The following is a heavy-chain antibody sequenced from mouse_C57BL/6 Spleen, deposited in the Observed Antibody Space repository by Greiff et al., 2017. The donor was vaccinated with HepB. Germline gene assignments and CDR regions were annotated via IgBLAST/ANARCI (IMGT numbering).Heavy chain of an antibody. CDR2: IYPRDGST. V-gene: IGHV1-85*01. CDR1: GYTFTSYD. J-gene: IGHJ2*01. D-gene: IGHD2-1*01. Sequence: QVQLKQSGPELVKPGASVKLSCKASGYTFTSYDINWVKQRPGQGLEWIGWIYPRDGSTKYNEKFKGKATLTVDTSSSTAYMELHSLTSEDSAVYFCARPLYGNYVRYFDYWGQGTTLTVSS. CDR3: ARPLYGNYVRYFDY.